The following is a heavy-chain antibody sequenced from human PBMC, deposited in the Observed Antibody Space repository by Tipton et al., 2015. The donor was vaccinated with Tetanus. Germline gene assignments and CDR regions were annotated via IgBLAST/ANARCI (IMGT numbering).Heavy chain of an antibody. Sequence: TLSLTCAFYGGSFRFSYWELLRQPPGKGLGGCGEISHRGSTNYNPSLKSQVTISVDTSKNQFSLRLNSVTAADTAVYYCARAGETPLWGAFNSWGQGALVTVSS. CDR2: ISHRGST. D-gene: IGHD3-16*01. CDR3: ARAGETPLWGAFNS. J-gene: IGHJ4*02. V-gene: IGHV4-34*01. CDR1: GGSFRFSY.